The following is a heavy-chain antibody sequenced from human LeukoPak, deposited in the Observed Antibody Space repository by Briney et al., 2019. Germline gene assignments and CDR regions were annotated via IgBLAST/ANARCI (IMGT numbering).Heavy chain of an antibody. D-gene: IGHD3-10*01. CDR1: GYTFTSYD. CDR2: MNPNSGNT. V-gene: IGHV1-8*01. Sequence: ASVKVSCKASGYTFTSYDINWVRQATGQGLEWMGWMNPNSGNTGYAQKFQGRVTMTRNTSISTAYMELGSLRSEDTAVYYCARDYYGSFNWFDPWGQGTLVTVSS. CDR3: ARDYYGSFNWFDP. J-gene: IGHJ5*02.